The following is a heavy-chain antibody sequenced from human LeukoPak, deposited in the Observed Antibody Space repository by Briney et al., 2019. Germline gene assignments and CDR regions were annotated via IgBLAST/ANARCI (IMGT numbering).Heavy chain of an antibody. V-gene: IGHV3-30*04. CDR1: GFTFSSYA. J-gene: IGHJ4*02. CDR3: ARDSGSSSWYGMTDY. D-gene: IGHD6-13*01. Sequence: GGSLRLSCAASGFTFSSYAMHWVRQAPGKGLEWVAVISYDGSNKYYADSVKGRFTISRDNSKNTLYLQLNSLRAEDTAVYYCARDSGSSSWYGMTDYWGEGTLVTVSS. CDR2: ISYDGSNK.